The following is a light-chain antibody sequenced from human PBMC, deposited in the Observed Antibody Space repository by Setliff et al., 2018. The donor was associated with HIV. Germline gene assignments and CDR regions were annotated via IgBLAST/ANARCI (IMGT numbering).Light chain of an antibody. J-gene: IGLJ1*01. Sequence: QSALTQPRSVSGSPGQSVTFSCTGSSSDVGAYNFVSWYQQHPGKAPKLIIYDVYKRPSGVPDRFSGSKSGDTASLTISGLQSEDETDYYCCSYTTYSTYVFGTGTKATVL. CDR2: DVY. CDR1: SSDVGAYNF. V-gene: IGLV2-11*01. CDR3: CSYTTYSTYV.